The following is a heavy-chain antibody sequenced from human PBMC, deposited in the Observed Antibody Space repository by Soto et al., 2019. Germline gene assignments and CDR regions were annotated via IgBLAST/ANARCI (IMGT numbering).Heavy chain of an antibody. Sequence: PSETLSLTCTVSGDSIGTTHSYWAWIRQSPGKGLEWIGNIHYSGSTYYMPSLRSRVTLSVDMSKNQFSLRLTSVTAEDTAVYYCARHEGNGNVWPLDYWGQGILVTVSS. D-gene: IGHD2-8*01. CDR2: IHYSGST. V-gene: IGHV4-39*01. CDR1: GDSIGTTHSY. CDR3: ARHEGNGNVWPLDY. J-gene: IGHJ4*02.